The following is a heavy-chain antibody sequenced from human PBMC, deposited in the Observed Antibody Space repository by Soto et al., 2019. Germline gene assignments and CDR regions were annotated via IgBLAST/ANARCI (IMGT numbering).Heavy chain of an antibody. J-gene: IGHJ4*02. CDR1: GYTFTSYG. V-gene: IGHV1-18*01. CDR2: ISAYNGNT. D-gene: IGHD1-26*01. Sequence: GASVKVSCKASGYTFTSYGISWVRQAPGQGLEWMGWISAYNGNTNYAQKLQGRVTMTTDTSTSTAYMELRSLRAEDTAVYYCAKDLVSGSPRYFDFWGQGTLVTVSS. CDR3: AKDLVSGSPRYFDF.